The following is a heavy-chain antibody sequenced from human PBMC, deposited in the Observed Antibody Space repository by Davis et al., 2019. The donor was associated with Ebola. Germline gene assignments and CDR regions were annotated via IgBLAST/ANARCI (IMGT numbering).Heavy chain of an antibody. CDR1: GGSFSGDY. Sequence: MPSETLSLTCAVYGGSFSGDYWSWIRQPPGKGLEWIGYIHDSGSTNYNPSLKSRLTISVDTSKNQFSLKLSSVIAADTAVYYCARFYGGLFDPWGQGTLVTVSS. V-gene: IGHV4-59*01. J-gene: IGHJ5*02. CDR2: IHDSGST. D-gene: IGHD4-23*01. CDR3: ARFYGGLFDP.